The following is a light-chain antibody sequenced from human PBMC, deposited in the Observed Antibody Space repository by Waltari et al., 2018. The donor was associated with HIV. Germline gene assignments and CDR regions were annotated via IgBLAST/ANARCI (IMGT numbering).Light chain of an antibody. Sequence: DIQMTQSTSSLSASVGNRVTITCRASQGISNYLAWYQQKPGKVPKLLIYSASTLQSGVPSRFSGSGSGTDFALTISSLQPEDVATYYCQKFNSAPSTFGGGTKVEIK. CDR1: QGISNY. V-gene: IGKV1-27*01. CDR3: QKFNSAPST. J-gene: IGKJ4*01. CDR2: SAS.